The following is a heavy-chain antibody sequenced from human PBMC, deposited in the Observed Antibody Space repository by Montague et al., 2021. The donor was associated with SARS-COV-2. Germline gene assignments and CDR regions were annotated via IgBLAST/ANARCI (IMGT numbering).Heavy chain of an antibody. CDR2: IYTSGTT. CDR1: GGSISSGSYY. J-gene: IGHJ4*02. CDR3: ARAHSGSWAHLDN. Sequence: TLSLTCTVSGGSISSGSYYWSWIRQPAGKGPEWIGRIYTSGTTDYSFSLKSRVTISVDTSRNQFSLKLTSVTAADTAVYYCARAHSGSWAHLDNWGQGSLVTVSS. D-gene: IGHD5-12*01. V-gene: IGHV4-61*02.